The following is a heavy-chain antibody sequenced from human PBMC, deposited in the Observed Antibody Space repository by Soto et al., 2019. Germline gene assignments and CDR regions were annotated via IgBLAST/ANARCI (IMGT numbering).Heavy chain of an antibody. CDR1: GYSFTSYW. V-gene: IGHV5-51*01. CDR2: IYPGDSDT. Sequence: GESLKISCKGSGYSFTSYWIGWVRQMPGKGLEWMGIIYPGDSDTRYSPSFQGRITISANKSISTAYLHWSSLKASDTAMYYCARRGLGTSYYFDYWGQGTLVTVSS. J-gene: IGHJ4*02. D-gene: IGHD7-27*01. CDR3: ARRGLGTSYYFDY.